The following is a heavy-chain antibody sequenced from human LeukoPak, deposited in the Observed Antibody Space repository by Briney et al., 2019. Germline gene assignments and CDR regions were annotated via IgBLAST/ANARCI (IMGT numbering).Heavy chain of an antibody. CDR2: IYYSGST. CDR3: ATQRPPYSSSWGFDY. J-gene: IGHJ4*02. D-gene: IGHD6-13*01. Sequence: PSETLPLTCTVSGGSISSYYWSWIRQPPGKGLEWIGYIYYSGSTNYNPSLKSRVTISVDTSKNQFSLKLSSVTAADTAVYYCATQRPPYSSSWGFDYWGQGTLVTVSS. V-gene: IGHV4-59*08. CDR1: GGSISSYY.